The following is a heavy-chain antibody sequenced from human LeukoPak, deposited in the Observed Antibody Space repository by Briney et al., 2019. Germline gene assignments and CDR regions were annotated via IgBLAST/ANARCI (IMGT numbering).Heavy chain of an antibody. D-gene: IGHD2-21*02. Sequence: PSETLSLTCTVSGGSISSYYWSWIRQPPGKGLEWIGYIYYSGSTNYNPSLKSRVTISVDTSKNQFSLKLSSVTAADTAVYYCARGDTYCGGDCYAPNYWAKETLVTVSS. J-gene: IGHJ4*02. CDR1: GGSISSYY. CDR3: ARGDTYCGGDCYAPNY. V-gene: IGHV4-59*01. CDR2: IYYSGST.